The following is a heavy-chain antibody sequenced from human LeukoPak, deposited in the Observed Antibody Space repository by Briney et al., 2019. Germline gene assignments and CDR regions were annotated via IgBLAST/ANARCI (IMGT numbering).Heavy chain of an antibody. CDR1: GFTFSKYT. CDR3: AKHFTPDGVWDIDY. J-gene: IGHJ4*02. D-gene: IGHD4-17*01. CDR2: IYGGGSGST. V-gene: IGHV3-23*01. Sequence: GGSLRLSCVASGFTFSKYTMSWVRQAPGKGLEWVSGIYGGGSGSTFYAESVKGRVTISRDNSKNTLYLQMNSLRDEDTAIYYCAKHFTPDGVWDIDYWGRGTLITVSS.